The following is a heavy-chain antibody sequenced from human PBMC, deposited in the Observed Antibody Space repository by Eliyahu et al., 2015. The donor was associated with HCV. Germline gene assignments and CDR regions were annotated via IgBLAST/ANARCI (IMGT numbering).Heavy chain of an antibody. D-gene: IGHD3-10*01. CDR3: TTGAPGGFDYYLDV. CDR1: GFTXSXAW. V-gene: IGHV3-15*01. J-gene: IGHJ6*03. Sequence: EVQLVESGGGLVKPGGSLRLXXAASGFTXSXAWLXWVRQAXGKGLEWIGXIKSKTDGGTTDYAAPVKGRFTXSRDDSKSTLYLQMNSLKTEDTAVYYCTTGAPGGFDYYLDVWGQGTTVTVSS. CDR2: IKSKTDGGTT.